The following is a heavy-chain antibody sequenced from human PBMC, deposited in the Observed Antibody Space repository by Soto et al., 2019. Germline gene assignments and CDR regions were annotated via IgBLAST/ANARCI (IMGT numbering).Heavy chain of an antibody. V-gene: IGHV1-69*01. D-gene: IGHD3-10*01. Sequence: QVQLVQSGAEVKKPGSSVKVSCKASGGTFSSYAISWVRQAPGQGLEWMGGIIPIFGTANYAQKVQGRVTITADESTSTAYMELSSLRSEDTAVYYCARCAYDYGSVSSEGPYYYGLDVWGQGTTVTVSS. CDR3: ARCAYDYGSVSSEGPYYYGLDV. CDR2: IIPIFGTA. J-gene: IGHJ6*02. CDR1: GGTFSSYA.